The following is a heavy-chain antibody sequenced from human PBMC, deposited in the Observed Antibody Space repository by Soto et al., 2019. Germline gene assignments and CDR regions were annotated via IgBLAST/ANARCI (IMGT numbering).Heavy chain of an antibody. J-gene: IGHJ4*02. D-gene: IGHD6-6*01. CDR3: ARVKGAARPYFDY. CDR2: INPSGGST. V-gene: IGHV1-46*01. CDR1: GYTFIGYY. Sequence: ASVKVSCKASGYTFIGYYIHWVRQAPGQGLEWMGIINPSGGSTSYAQKFQGRVTMTRDTSTSTVYMELSSLRSEDTAVYYCARVKGAARPYFDYWGQGTLVTVSS.